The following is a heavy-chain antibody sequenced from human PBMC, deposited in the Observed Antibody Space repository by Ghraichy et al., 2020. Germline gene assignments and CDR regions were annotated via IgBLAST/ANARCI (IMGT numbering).Heavy chain of an antibody. J-gene: IGHJ3*02. CDR3: TRVKSCTGGGCYLLANAFDI. D-gene: IGHD2-15*01. Sequence: SETLSLTCTVSGGSISSGGYYWNWIRQHPGKGLEWIGYIYYSGSTYYNPSLKSRVTISVDTSKSQFSLKLSSVTAADTAVYYCTRVKSCTGGGCYLLANAFDIWGQGTMVTVSS. CDR2: IYYSGST. CDR1: GGSISSGGYY. V-gene: IGHV4-31*03.